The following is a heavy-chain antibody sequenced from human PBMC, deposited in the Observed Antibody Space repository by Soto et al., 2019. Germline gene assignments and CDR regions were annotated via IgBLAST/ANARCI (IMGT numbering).Heavy chain of an antibody. V-gene: IGHV3-33*01. Sequence: QVQLVESGGGVVQPGRSLRLSCAASGFNFSTSGMHWVRQAPGKGLEWVAVIWYDGTNKYYADSVKGPFTISRDNSKNTLYLQMNSLRAEDTAVYYCAGAEASDASLGAPYYYYYCMDVWGKGTTVAVSS. CDR1: GFNFSTSG. D-gene: IGHD3-16*02. J-gene: IGHJ6*03. CDR3: AGAEASDASLGAPYYYYYCMDV. CDR2: IWYDGTNK.